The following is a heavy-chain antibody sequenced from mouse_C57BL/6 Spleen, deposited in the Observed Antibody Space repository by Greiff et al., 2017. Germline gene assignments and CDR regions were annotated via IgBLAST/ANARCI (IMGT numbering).Heavy chain of an antibody. CDR2: ISDGGSYT. V-gene: IGHV5-4*03. D-gene: IGHD2-4*01. CDR1: GFTFSSYA. Sequence: EVKLQESGGGLVKPGGSLKLSCAASGFTFSSYAMSWVRQTPEKRLEWVATISDGGSYTYYPDNVKGRFTISRDNAKNNLYLQMSHLKSEDTAMYYCVCPIYYDYDVNRAWFAYWGQGTLVTVSA. CDR3: VCPIYYDYDVNRAWFAY. J-gene: IGHJ3*01.